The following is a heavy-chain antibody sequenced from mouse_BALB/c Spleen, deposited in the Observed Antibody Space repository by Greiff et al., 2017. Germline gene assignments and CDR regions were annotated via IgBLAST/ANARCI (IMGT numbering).Heavy chain of an antibody. CDR1: GYSITSDYA. CDR3: ALRKVYYFDY. V-gene: IGHV3-2*02. Sequence: EVMLVESGPGLVKPSQSLSLTCTVTGYSITSDYAWNWIRQFPGNKLEWMGYISYSGSTSYNPSLKSRISITRDTSKNQFFLQLNSVTTEDTATYYCALRKVYYFDYWGQGTTLTVSS. J-gene: IGHJ2*01. CDR2: ISYSGST.